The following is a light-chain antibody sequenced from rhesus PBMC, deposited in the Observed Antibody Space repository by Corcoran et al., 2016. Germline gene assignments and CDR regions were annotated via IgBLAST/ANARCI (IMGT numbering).Light chain of an antibody. CDR3: QHYYSTPLT. CDR2: EAS. Sequence: DIQMTQSPSSLSASVGDRVTITCRASQGITNDLAWYQQKPGETPKILIYEASSLQRGIPSRFSGSGSGTDFTLTSSSLQSEDFATYYCQHYYSTPLTFGGGTKVEIK. J-gene: IGKJ4*01. CDR1: QGITND. V-gene: IGKV1-25*01.